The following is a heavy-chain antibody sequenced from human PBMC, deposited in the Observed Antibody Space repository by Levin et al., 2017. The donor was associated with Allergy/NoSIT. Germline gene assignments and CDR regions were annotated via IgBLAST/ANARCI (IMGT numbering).Heavy chain of an antibody. CDR2: INYRGVT. J-gene: IGHJ6*02. CDR1: GGSVSSGTYY. V-gene: IGHV4-61*01. D-gene: IGHD5/OR15-5a*01. CDR3: ARNRIIVSGGNDYYYGMDV. Sequence: SQTLSLTCTVSGGSVSSGTYYWSWIRRPPGKGLEWIGYINYRGVTKYNPSLKSRVTISVDTSKNEFSLKVTSVTAADTAVYYCARNRIIVSGGNDYYYGMDVWGQGTTVTVSS.